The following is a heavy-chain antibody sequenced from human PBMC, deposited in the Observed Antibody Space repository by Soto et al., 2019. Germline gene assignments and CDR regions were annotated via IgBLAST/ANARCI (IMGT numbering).Heavy chain of an antibody. J-gene: IGHJ2*01. CDR3: AKDMAPSCSSTSCYSTEPWRYFDL. Sequence: GGPLRLSCTASGFTFRGYAMSRIRQAPGKGLEWVSAISGSGGSTYYADSVKGRFTISRDNSKNTLYLQMNSLRAEDTAVYYCAKDMAPSCSSTSCYSTEPWRYFDLWGRGTLVTVSS. CDR1: GFTFRGYA. CDR2: ISGSGGST. V-gene: IGHV3-23*01. D-gene: IGHD2-2*01.